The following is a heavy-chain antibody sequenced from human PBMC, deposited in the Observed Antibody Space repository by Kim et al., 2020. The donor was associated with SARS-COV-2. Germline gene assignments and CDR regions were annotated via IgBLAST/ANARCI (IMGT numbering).Heavy chain of an antibody. J-gene: IGHJ6*02. CDR2: SGGT. CDR3: ARGVQLDV. V-gene: IGHV1-2*04. Sequence: SGGTNYAQKFQGWVTMTRDTSISTAYMGLSRLRSDDTAVYYCARGVQLDVWGQGTTVTVSS. D-gene: IGHD2-2*01.